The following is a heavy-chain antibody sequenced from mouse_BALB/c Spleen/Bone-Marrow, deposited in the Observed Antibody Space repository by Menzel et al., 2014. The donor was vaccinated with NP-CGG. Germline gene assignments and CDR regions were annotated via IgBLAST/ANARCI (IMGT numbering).Heavy chain of an antibody. CDR3: TRWYYGNYFDY. Sequence: QVQLQQPGAELVKPGASVKLSCKASGYTFTSYYMYWVKQRPGQGLEWIGEINPSNGGTNFNEKFKSKATLTVDKSSSTAYMQLSSLTSEDSAVYYCTRWYYGNYFDYWGQGTTLTASS. V-gene: IGHV1S81*02. CDR1: GYTFTSYY. J-gene: IGHJ2*01. D-gene: IGHD2-1*01. CDR2: INPSNGGT.